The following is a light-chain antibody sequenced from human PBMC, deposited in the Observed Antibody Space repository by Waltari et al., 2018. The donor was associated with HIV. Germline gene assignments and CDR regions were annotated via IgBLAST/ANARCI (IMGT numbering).Light chain of an antibody. CDR2: GAS. V-gene: IGKV3-15*01. CDR1: QSVSSN. Sequence: EILMTQSPATMSVSPGERATLSCRASQSVSSNLAWYQQKPGQAPRLLIYGASTRATDIPARFSGSGSGAQFTLTISSLQSEGFAVYYCQQYNNWPRTFGQGTKVEIK. J-gene: IGKJ1*01. CDR3: QQYNNWPRT.